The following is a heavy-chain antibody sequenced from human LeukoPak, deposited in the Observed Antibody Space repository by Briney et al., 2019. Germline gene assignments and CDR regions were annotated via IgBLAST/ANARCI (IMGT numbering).Heavy chain of an antibody. CDR1: GGSISSSSYY. Sequence: SETLSLTCTVSGGSISSSSYYWGWIRQPPGEGLEWIAYIYYSGSTNYNPSLKSRVTISVDTSKNQFSLKLSSVTAADTAVYYCARVYYSNSYDYWYFDLWGRGTLVTVSS. J-gene: IGHJ2*01. CDR3: ARVYYSNSYDYWYFDL. CDR2: IYYSGST. V-gene: IGHV4-61*05. D-gene: IGHD6-13*01.